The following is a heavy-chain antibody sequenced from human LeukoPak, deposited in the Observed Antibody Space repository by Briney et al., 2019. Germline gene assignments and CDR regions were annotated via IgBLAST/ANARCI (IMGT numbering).Heavy chain of an antibody. D-gene: IGHD3-3*01. CDR1: GFTFSSYG. J-gene: IGHJ4*02. V-gene: IGHV3-33*06. CDR3: AKMKDYDFWSGYMLYFEY. CDR2: IWYDGSNK. Sequence: GGSLRLSCAASGFTFSSYGMHWVRQAPGKGLEWVAVIWYDGSNKYYADSVKGRFTISRDNSKNTLYLQMNSLRAEDTALYYCAKMKDYDFWSGYMLYFEYWGQGTLVTVSS.